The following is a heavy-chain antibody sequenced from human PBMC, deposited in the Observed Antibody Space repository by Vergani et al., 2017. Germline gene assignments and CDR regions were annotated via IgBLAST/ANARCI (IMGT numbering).Heavy chain of an antibody. CDR2: INHSGST. J-gene: IGHJ6*03. CDR3: ARGSRYYDSSGYTLGNYYYYYMDV. V-gene: IGHV4-34*01. D-gene: IGHD3-22*01. CDR1: GGSFSGYY. Sequence: QVQLQQWGAGLLKPSETLSLTCAVYGGSFSGYYWNWIRQPPGKGLEWIGEINHSGSTNYNPSLKSRVTISVDTSKNQFSLKLSSVTAADKAVYYCARGSRYYDSSGYTLGNYYYYYMDVWGKGTTVTVSS.